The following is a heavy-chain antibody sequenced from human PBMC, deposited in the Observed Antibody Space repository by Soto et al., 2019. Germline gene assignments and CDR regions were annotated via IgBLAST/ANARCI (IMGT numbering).Heavy chain of an antibody. J-gene: IGHJ6*03. Sequence: ASVKVSCKASGYTFTSYDINWVRQATGQGLEWMGWMNPNSGNTGYAQKFQGRGTMTRNTSISTAYMELSSLRSEDTAVYYCARGEGSGSYYKILGKGYYYYYYMDVWGKGTTVTVSS. CDR1: GYTFTSYD. V-gene: IGHV1-8*01. CDR3: ARGEGSGSYYKILGKGYYYYYYMDV. D-gene: IGHD3-10*01. CDR2: MNPNSGNT.